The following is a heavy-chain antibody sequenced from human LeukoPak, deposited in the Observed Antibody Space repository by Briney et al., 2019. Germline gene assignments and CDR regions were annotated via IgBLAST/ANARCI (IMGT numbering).Heavy chain of an antibody. Sequence: GGSLRLSCAASGFTFSSYEMNWVRQAPGKGLEGVSYISSSGSTIYYADSVKGRFTISRDNAKNSLYLQMNSLRAEDTAVYYCARGPSSNNFLHLDYWGQGTLVTVSS. J-gene: IGHJ4*02. CDR3: ARGPSSNNFLHLDY. V-gene: IGHV3-48*03. D-gene: IGHD2-2*01. CDR2: ISSSGSTI. CDR1: GFTFSSYE.